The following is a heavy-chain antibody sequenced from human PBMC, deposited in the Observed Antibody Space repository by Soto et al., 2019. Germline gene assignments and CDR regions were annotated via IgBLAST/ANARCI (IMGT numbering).Heavy chain of an antibody. Sequence: GASVKVSCKASGGTFSSYAISWVRQAPGQGLEWMGGIIPIFGTANYAQKFQGRVTITADESTSTAYMELSSLRSEDTAVYYCARGYGSGSYYPLRFDYWGQGTLVTVS. CDR1: GGTFSSYA. D-gene: IGHD3-10*01. CDR3: ARGYGSGSYYPLRFDY. J-gene: IGHJ4*02. V-gene: IGHV1-69*13. CDR2: IIPIFGTA.